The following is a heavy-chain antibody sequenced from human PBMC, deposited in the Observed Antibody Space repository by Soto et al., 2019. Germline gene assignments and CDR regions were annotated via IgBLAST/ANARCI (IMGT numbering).Heavy chain of an antibody. CDR1: GFTFSSFG. CDR3: AKDRWGDFGDLNLPGY. D-gene: IGHD4-17*01. V-gene: IGHV3-30*18. Sequence: QVLLVESGGGVVQPGRSLRISCAVSGFTFSSFGMHWVRQAPGKGLEWVAVISDDGGSKHYADSVKGRFTISRDNSNNKVYLQMDRLGPEDTAVYYCAKDRWGDFGDLNLPGYWGQGTLVTVSS. J-gene: IGHJ4*02. CDR2: ISDDGGSK.